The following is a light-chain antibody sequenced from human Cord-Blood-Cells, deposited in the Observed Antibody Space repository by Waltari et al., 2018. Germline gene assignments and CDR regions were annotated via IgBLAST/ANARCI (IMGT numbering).Light chain of an antibody. V-gene: IGLV1-40*01. CDR2: GNS. J-gene: IGLJ2*01. Sequence: QSVLTQPPSVSGAPGQRVTISCTGSSSNIGAGYDVHWYQQLPGTAPQPPIYGNSNRPSGVPDRFSGARSGTSASLAITGLQAEDEADYYCQSYDSSLRGSVFGGGTKLTVL. CDR1: SSNIGAGYD. CDR3: QSYDSSLRGSV.